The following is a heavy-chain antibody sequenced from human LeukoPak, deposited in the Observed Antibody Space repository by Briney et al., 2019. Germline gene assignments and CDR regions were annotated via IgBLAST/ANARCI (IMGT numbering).Heavy chain of an antibody. Sequence: GGSLTLSCAASGFTFSSYSMNWVRQAPGKGLEWVSYISTSSTIYYADSVKGRFTISRDNAKNSLYLQMNSLRAEDTAVYYCARDYAVLDAWGVQREVDYWGQGTLVTVSS. CDR1: GFTFSSYS. D-gene: IGHD1-1*01. CDR3: ARDYAVLDAWGVQREVDY. CDR2: ISTSSTI. J-gene: IGHJ4*02. V-gene: IGHV3-48*01.